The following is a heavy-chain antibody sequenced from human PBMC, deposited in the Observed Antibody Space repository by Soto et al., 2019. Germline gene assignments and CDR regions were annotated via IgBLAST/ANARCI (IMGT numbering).Heavy chain of an antibody. J-gene: IGHJ5*02. CDR2: IYHNGDT. D-gene: IGHD6-25*01. V-gene: IGHV4-38-2*02. CDR1: GYLISDNYF. CDR3: AKDSSGLAP. Sequence: SETLSLTCTVSGYLISDNYFWGWIRQPPGKGLEWLGSIYHNGDTRYNPSLKSPVTISVDTSKNQFTLRVTSVTAADTAVYFCAKDSSGLAPWSQGTLVTVSS.